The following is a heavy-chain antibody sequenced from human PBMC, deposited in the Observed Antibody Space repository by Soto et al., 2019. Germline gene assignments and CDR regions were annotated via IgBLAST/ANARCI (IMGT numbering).Heavy chain of an antibody. D-gene: IGHD6-13*01. Sequence: GGSLRLSCAASGFSFSDYAMSWVRQAPGKGLEWVSVISESGGSTHYVDSVRGRFTVSRDNSKNSLSLRMNSLRDEDTAVYFCAKRSPYSSGWYSPIFDYWGQGALVTVSS. CDR1: GFSFSDYA. CDR2: ISESGGST. CDR3: AKRSPYSSGWYSPIFDY. V-gene: IGHV3-23*01. J-gene: IGHJ4*02.